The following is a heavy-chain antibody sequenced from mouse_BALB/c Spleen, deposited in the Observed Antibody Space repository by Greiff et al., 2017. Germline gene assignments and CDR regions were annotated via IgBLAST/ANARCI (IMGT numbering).Heavy chain of an antibody. CDR1: GFSLTCYG. Sequence: VMLVESGPGLVAPSQSLSITCTVSGFSLTCYGVNWVRQPPGKGLEWLGMIWGDGSTDYNSALKSRLSISKDNSKSQVFLKMNSLQTDDTARYYCARDPLYDGTFYAMDYWGQGTSVTVSS. CDR2: IWGDGST. J-gene: IGHJ4*01. V-gene: IGHV2-6-7*01. D-gene: IGHD2-12*01. CDR3: ARDPLYDGTFYAMDY.